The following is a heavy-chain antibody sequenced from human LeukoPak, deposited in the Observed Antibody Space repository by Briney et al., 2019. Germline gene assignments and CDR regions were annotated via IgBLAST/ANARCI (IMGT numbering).Heavy chain of an antibody. CDR1: GGAITNYY. Sequence: SETLSLTCGVSGGAITNYYWNWIRQAPGKGLEWLGYIYYSGSTNYNPSLKSRVTISVDTSKKQFSLKLSSVTAADTAVYYCARGVDYYGVWGQGTLVTVSS. D-gene: IGHD3-10*01. CDR3: ARGVDYYGV. V-gene: IGHV4-59*12. CDR2: IYYSGST. J-gene: IGHJ4*02.